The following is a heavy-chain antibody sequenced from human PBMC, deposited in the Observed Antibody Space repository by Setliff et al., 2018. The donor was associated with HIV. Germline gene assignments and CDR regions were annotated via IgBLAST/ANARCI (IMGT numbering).Heavy chain of an antibody. CDR2: INPGSGST. Sequence: ASVKVSCKASGYTFTNYYIHWVRQAPGQGLEWMGIINPGSGSTSYSQKFRGRITVTRDTSTSTVYMEMSSLRSEDTAVYYCARDPTVVMSYYYYGMDVWGQGTTVTVSS. D-gene: IGHD2-15*01. V-gene: IGHV1-46*01. CDR3: ARDPTVVMSYYYYGMDV. J-gene: IGHJ6*02. CDR1: GYTFTNYY.